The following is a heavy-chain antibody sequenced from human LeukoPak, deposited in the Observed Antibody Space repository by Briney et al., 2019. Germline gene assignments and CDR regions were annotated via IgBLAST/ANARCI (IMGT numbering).Heavy chain of an antibody. CDR1: GFTFSSYA. CDR2: ITGSGDNT. J-gene: IGHJ5*02. CDR3: ATSPTFDP. Sequence: GGSLRLSCAASGFTFSSYAMSWVRQAPGKGLEWVSAITGSGDNTYYADSVKGRFTISRDNSKNTLYLQMNNLRAEDTAVYYCATSPTFDPWGQGTLVTVSS. V-gene: IGHV3-23*01.